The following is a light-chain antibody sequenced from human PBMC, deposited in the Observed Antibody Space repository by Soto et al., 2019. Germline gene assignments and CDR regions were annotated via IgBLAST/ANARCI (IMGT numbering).Light chain of an antibody. J-gene: IGLJ1*01. CDR1: SSDVGLYNY. CDR2: DVS. Sequence: QSALTQPRSVSGSPGQSVTISCTGTSSDVGLYNYVSWYQQHPGKAPKLIIYDVSKRPSGVPDRFSGPKSGNTASLTISGLQAEDEGEYFCCSYGGSYTPYVFGTGTKLTVL. CDR3: CSYGGSYTPYV. V-gene: IGLV2-11*01.